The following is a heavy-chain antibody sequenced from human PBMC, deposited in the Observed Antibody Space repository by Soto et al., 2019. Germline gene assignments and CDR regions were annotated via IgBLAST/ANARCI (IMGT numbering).Heavy chain of an antibody. J-gene: IGHJ6*02. CDR1: GFTFSSYA. V-gene: IGHV3-23*01. D-gene: IGHD2-15*01. Sequence: EVQLLESGGGLVQPGGSLRLSCAASGFTFSSYAMSWVRQAPGKGLEWVSAISGSGGSTYYADSVKGRFTISRDNSKNTLYLQMNSLRAEDTAVYYCAKSDIVVVVVATCSAPSFSRPAGMDVWGQGTTVTVSS. CDR3: AKSDIVVVVVATCSAPSFSRPAGMDV. CDR2: ISGSGGST.